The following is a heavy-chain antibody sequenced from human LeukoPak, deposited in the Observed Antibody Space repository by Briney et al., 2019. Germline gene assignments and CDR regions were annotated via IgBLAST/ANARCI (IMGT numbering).Heavy chain of an antibody. V-gene: IGHV3-7*01. CDR2: MKQDGSEK. Sequence: PGGSLRLSCAASGFTFSSYWMSWVRQAPGKGLEWVANMKQDGSEKYYVDSVKGRFTISRDNAKNSLYLQMNSLRAEDTAVYYCARDLMGATHYFQHWGQGTLVTVSS. CDR1: GFTFSSYW. CDR3: ARDLMGATHYFQH. J-gene: IGHJ1*01. D-gene: IGHD1-26*01.